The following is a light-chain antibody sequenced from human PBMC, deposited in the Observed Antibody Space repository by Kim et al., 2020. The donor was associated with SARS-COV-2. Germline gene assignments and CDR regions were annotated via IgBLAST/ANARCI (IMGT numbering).Light chain of an antibody. V-gene: IGLV6-57*04. CDR1: SGSIDSNY. CDR2: ENN. J-gene: IGLJ3*02. Sequence: NFMLTQPHSVSESPGKTVIISCTRSSGSIDSNYVQWYQQRPGSAPTTLIYENNQRPSGVPDRFSGSIDSSSNSASLNISGLKTEDEADYYCQSYDTSNPHWVFGGGTKVTVL. CDR3: QSYDTSNPHWV.